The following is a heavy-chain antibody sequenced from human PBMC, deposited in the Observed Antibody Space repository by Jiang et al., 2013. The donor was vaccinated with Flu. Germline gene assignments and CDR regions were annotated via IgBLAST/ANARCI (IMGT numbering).Heavy chain of an antibody. Sequence: VALLKPSETLSLTCAVYGGSFSGYYWSWIRQPPGKGLEWIGEINHSGSTNYNSSLKSRVTMSVDTSKNQISLKLSSVAAADTAVYYCARGGRGAYYEILTGYQPGFDYWGQGTLVTVSS. CDR3: ARGGRGAYYEILTGYQPGFDY. V-gene: IGHV4-34*01. CDR2: INHSGST. CDR1: GGSFSGYY. J-gene: IGHJ4*02. D-gene: IGHD3-9*01.